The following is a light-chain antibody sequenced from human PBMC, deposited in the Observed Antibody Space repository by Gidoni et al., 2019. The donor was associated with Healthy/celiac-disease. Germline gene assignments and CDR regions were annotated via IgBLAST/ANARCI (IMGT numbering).Light chain of an antibody. J-gene: IGKJ1*01. CDR2: AAS. CDR1: QSISSY. Sequence: GDRVIITCRASQSISSYLNWYQQKPGKAPKLLIYAASSLQSGVPSRFSGSGSGTDFTLTISSLQPEDFATYYCQQSYSTPQTFGQGTKVEIK. V-gene: IGKV1-39*01. CDR3: QQSYSTPQT.